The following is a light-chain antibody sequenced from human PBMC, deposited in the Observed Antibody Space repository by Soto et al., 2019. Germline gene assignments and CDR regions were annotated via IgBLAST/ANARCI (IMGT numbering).Light chain of an antibody. Sequence: QSVLTQPASVSGSPGQSISISCTGTNSDIGTHNSVSWYRQHPGKAPKLIIYEVSKRPSGISNRFSGSKSANTASLTISGLQADDEADYFCAPNTPPWVFGGGTKLTVL. CDR2: EVS. CDR3: APNTPPWV. J-gene: IGLJ3*02. V-gene: IGLV2-14*03. CDR1: NSDIGTHNS.